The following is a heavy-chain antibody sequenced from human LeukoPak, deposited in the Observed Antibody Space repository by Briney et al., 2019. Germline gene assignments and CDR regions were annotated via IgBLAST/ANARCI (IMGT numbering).Heavy chain of an antibody. D-gene: IGHD3-10*01. V-gene: IGHV3-23*01. CDR1: GFTFSSYA. Sequence: PGGSLRLSCAASGFTFSSYAMSWVRQAPGKGLEWVSTISGGGGSTYHADSVKGRFTISRDDSKSTLYLQMNSLKAEDTAVYYCARDVYYGSGSYFFDYWGQGTLVTVSS. J-gene: IGHJ4*02. CDR2: ISGGGGST. CDR3: ARDVYYGSGSYFFDY.